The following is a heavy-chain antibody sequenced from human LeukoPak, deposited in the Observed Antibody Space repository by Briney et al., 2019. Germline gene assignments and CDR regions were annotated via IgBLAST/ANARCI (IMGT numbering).Heavy chain of an antibody. Sequence: GGSLRLSCAASGFTFSSYSMNWVRQAPGKGLEWVSSISSSSSYIYYADSVKGRFTISRDNAKNSLYLQMNSLRAEDTAVYYCARDRDRNYYDSSGYSYPFDYWGQGTLVTVSS. V-gene: IGHV3-21*01. D-gene: IGHD3-22*01. CDR3: ARDRDRNYYDSSGYSYPFDY. CDR2: ISSSSSYI. J-gene: IGHJ4*02. CDR1: GFTFSSYS.